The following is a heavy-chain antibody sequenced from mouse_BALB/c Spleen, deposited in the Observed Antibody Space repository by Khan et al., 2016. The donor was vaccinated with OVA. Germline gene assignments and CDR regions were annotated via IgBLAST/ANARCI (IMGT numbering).Heavy chain of an antibody. J-gene: IGHJ2*01. CDR2: IFPGGGYN. CDR1: GYTFTNYW. V-gene: IGHV1-63*02. Sequence: QVQLKQSGAELVRPGTSVKMSCKAAGYTFTNYWIGWVKQRPGHGLEWIGDIFPGGGYNTYTEKFKGKATLTADKSSSTAYMQLRSRTSVDSAIYYWAGRGAARSTWDYFGYWGQGTTLTVSS. CDR3: AGRGAARSTWDYFGY. D-gene: IGHD3-1*01.